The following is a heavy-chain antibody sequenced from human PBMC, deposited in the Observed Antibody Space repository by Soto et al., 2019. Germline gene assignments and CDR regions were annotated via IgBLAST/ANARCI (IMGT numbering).Heavy chain of an antibody. Sequence: QVQLVESGGGVVQPGRSLRLSCEASGITFRNYGMHWVRQAPGKGLEWVSVLHSGGDTYYANSVKGRFTISRHDSTNTLFRQMNSLTPEDTAVYYCARDGPYYYASRMDVWGQGTTVTVSS. J-gene: IGHJ6*02. CDR1: GITFRNYG. CDR2: LHSGGDT. CDR3: ARDGPYYYASRMDV. V-gene: IGHV3-NL1*01. D-gene: IGHD3-10*01.